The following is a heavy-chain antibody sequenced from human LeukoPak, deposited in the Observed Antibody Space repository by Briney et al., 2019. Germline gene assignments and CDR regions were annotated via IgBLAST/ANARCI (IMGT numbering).Heavy chain of an antibody. CDR1: GFTFSDHY. Sequence: GGSLRLSCAASGFTFSDHYLDWVRQAPGKGLEWVGRSRSKTNRYTTQYAASVKGRFTISRDDSKSIAYLQMNSLKTEDTAVYYCTGSFGELTFFDFWGQGTLVTVSS. J-gene: IGHJ4*02. D-gene: IGHD3-10*01. CDR2: SRSKTNRYTT. V-gene: IGHV3-72*01. CDR3: TGSFGELTFFDF.